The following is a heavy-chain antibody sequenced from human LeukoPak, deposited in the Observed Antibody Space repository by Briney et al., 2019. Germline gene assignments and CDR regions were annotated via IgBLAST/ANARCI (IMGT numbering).Heavy chain of an antibody. J-gene: IGHJ5*02. CDR1: GGSISSGGYS. V-gene: IGHV4-30-2*01. CDR3: ARGRRYSSSWFAWSWFDP. D-gene: IGHD6-13*01. Sequence: SQTLSLTCAVSGGSISSGGYSWSWIRQPPGKGLEWIGEINHSGSTNYNPSLKSRVTISVDTSKNQFSLKLSSVTAADTAVYYCARGRRYSSSWFAWSWFDPWGQGTLVTVSS. CDR2: INHSGST.